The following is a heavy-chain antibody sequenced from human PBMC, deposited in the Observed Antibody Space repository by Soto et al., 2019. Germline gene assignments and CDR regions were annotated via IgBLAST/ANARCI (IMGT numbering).Heavy chain of an antibody. CDR3: ARGSSGYSSSWLDY. V-gene: IGHV4-39*07. Sequence: SETLSLTCTVSGGSISSSSYYWGWIRQPPGKGLEWIGYIYHSGSTYYNPSLKSRVTISVDRSKNQFSLKLSSVTAADTAVYYCARGSSGYSSSWLDYWGQGTLVTVSS. D-gene: IGHD6-6*01. CDR1: GGSISSSSYY. J-gene: IGHJ4*02. CDR2: IYHSGST.